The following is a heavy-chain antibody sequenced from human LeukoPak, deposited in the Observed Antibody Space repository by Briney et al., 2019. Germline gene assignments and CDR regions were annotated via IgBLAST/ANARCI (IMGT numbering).Heavy chain of an antibody. Sequence: GRSLRLSCAASGFTFSSYGMHWVRQAPGKGLEWVAVISYDGSNKYYADSVKGRFTISRDNSKNTLYLQMNSLRAEDTAVYYCAEDDRVLYYFDYWGQGTLVTVSS. CDR2: ISYDGSNK. CDR3: AEDDRVLYYFDY. J-gene: IGHJ4*02. CDR1: GFTFSSYG. V-gene: IGHV3-30*18.